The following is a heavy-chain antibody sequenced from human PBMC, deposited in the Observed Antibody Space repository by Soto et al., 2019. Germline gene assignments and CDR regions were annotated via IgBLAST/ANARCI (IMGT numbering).Heavy chain of an antibody. J-gene: IGHJ3*01. Sequence: QVQLVQSGAEVKKPGASVKLSCKTSGYTFTSYYIHWVRQAPGQGLEWVAIINPSDGSTSTTHKFRGRVTVTRDMCMSTVYMDLSSLRAEDTAVYYGASNAFDFWGQGTMVTVCS. CDR1: GYTFTSYY. CDR2: INPSDGST. CDR3: ASNAFDF. V-gene: IGHV1-46*01.